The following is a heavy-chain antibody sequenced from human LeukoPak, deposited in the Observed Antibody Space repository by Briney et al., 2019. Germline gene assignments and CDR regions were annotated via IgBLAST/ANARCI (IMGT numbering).Heavy chain of an antibody. Sequence: ASVKVSCKASGYTFTSYDINWVRQATGQGLEWMGWMNPNSGNTGYAQKFQGRVTITRNTSISTAYMELSSLRSEDTAVYYCARVYSGYDGNWFDPWGQGTLVTVSS. CDR2: MNPNSGNT. CDR3: ARVYSGYDGNWFDP. D-gene: IGHD5-12*01. CDR1: GYTFTSYD. V-gene: IGHV1-8*03. J-gene: IGHJ5*02.